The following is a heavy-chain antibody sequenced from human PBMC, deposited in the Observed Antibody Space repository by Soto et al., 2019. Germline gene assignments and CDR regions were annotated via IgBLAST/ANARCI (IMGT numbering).Heavy chain of an antibody. CDR3: ARDQKSGRTSVLDS. Sequence: QVQLVESGGGVVQPGGSLRLSCAASGFSFSNFGMYWVRQAPGKGLEWVAGIWYDGRNQYYGDSVEGRFIISRDNSKNTLHLQMNNLGVDDTAIYYCARDQKSGRTSVLDSWGQGTLVTVSS. D-gene: IGHD3-3*01. CDR2: IWYDGRNQ. J-gene: IGHJ4*02. V-gene: IGHV3-33*01. CDR1: GFSFSNFG.